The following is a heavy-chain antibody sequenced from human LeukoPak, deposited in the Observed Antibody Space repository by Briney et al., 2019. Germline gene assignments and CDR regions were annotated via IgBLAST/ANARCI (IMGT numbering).Heavy chain of an antibody. Sequence: SETLSLTCTVSGGSIDDYFWSWIRQPAGKGLEWIGRVSSSGSTNSNPSLNRRITMPVDTSKTQISLKLNYLTAADTAVYYCARCLNTYYYDSSGYSPEHYYMDVWGTGTTVTVSS. D-gene: IGHD3-22*01. V-gene: IGHV4-4*07. CDR1: GGSIDDYF. J-gene: IGHJ6*03. CDR3: ARCLNTYYYDSSGYSPEHYYMDV. CDR2: VSSSGST.